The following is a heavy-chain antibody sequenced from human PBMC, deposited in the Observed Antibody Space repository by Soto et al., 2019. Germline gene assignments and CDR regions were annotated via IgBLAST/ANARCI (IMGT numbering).Heavy chain of an antibody. CDR2: IYYSGST. D-gene: IGHD5-18*01. CDR1: GGSISSGDYY. J-gene: IGHJ4*02. Sequence: PSETLSLTCTVSGGSISSGDYYWSWIRQPPGKGLEWIGYIYYSGSTYYNPSLKSRVTISVDTSKNQFSLKLSSVTAADTAVYYCARGLRIQLWRSFDYWGQGTLVTVSS. CDR3: ARGLRIQLWRSFDY. V-gene: IGHV4-30-4*01.